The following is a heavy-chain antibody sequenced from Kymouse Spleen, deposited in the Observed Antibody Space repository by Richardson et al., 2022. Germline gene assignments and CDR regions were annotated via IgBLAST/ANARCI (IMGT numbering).Heavy chain of an antibody. J-gene: IGHJ4*02. CDR2: IYYSGST. Sequence: QVQLQESGPGLVKPSETLSLTCTVSGGSVSSGSYYWSWIRQPPGKGLEWIGYIYYSGSTNYNPSLKSRVTISVDTSKNQFSLKLSSVTAADTAVYYCARCSSGWYFDYWGQGTLVTVSS. D-gene: IGHD6-19*01. CDR1: GGSVSSGSYY. CDR3: ARCSSGWYFDY. V-gene: IGHV4-61*01.